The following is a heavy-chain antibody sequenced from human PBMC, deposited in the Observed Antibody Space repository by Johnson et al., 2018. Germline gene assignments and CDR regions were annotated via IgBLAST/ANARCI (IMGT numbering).Heavy chain of an antibody. CDR1: GFTFSNYW. V-gene: IGHV3-74*01. J-gene: IGHJ6*02. CDR3: AGRGSGYDYYYYGRDV. D-gene: IGHD5-12*01. CDR2: INTDGRTP. Sequence: VQLQESGGGLVQPGGSLRLSCAASGFTFSNYWMHWVRQAPGKGLVWVSRINTDGRTPNYADSVKGRFTISRDNAQNTLYLQMHSLSAEDTAVDYCAGRGSGYDYYYYGRDVGGQGTTVTVSS.